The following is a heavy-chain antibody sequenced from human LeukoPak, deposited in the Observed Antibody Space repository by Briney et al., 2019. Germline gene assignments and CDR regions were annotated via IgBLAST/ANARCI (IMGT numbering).Heavy chain of an antibody. D-gene: IGHD6-19*01. Sequence: SETLSLTGTGSGYSISSSSYYWRSIRQPPGKGLQWNGSSYYRGNTYYNPSRNTRATKTLNTTKNLFSLKLSSETAADTSVYYCARAKVAVPDYWGQGTLVTVSS. V-gene: IGHV4-39*01. CDR2: SYYRGNT. CDR3: ARAKVAVPDY. J-gene: IGHJ4*02. CDR1: GYSISSSSYY.